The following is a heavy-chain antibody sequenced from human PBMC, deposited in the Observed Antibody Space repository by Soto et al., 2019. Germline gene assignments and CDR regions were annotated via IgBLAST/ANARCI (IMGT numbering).Heavy chain of an antibody. V-gene: IGHV3-21*02. J-gene: IGHJ4*02. CDR2: ISSSSSHI. Sequence: EVQLVESGGGLVEPGGSLRLSCATSGFTFSAYIMNWVRQAPGKGLEWVSSISSSSSHIYYADSVKGRFTVSRDNAQNSLYLQMNSLRAEDTAVYYCARDMGRGYFDYWGQGTLVTVSS. D-gene: IGHD1-26*01. CDR1: GFTFSAYI. CDR3: ARDMGRGYFDY.